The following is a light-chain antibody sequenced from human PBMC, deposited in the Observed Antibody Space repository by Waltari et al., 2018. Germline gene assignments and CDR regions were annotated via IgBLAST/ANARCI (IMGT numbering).Light chain of an antibody. J-gene: IGLJ2*01. V-gene: IGLV2-14*03. CDR3: SSFTSSTTGI. CDR2: DVT. CDR1: SSDSVGYNY. Sequence: SALTQPDSVSGSPGQSITISCSGISSDSVGYNYVSWYQQHPGEAPKVLIYDVTNRPSGVSNRFSGSQSGSSASLTISGLQPEDEADYYCSSFTSSTTGIFGGGTKLTVL.